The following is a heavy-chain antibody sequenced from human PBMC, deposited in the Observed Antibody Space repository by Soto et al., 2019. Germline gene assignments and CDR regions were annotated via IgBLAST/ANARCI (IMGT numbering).Heavy chain of an antibody. CDR2: IYPGDSDT. V-gene: IGHV5-51*01. CDR3: VRQASTIFGVVKDYYYYYGMDV. CDR1: GYSFTSYW. Sequence: ESLKISCKGSGYSFTSYWIGWVRQMPGKGLEWMGIIYPGDSDTRYSPSFQGQVTISADKSISTAYLQWSSLKASDTAMYYCVRQASTIFGVVKDYYYYYGMDVWGQGTTVTVTS. D-gene: IGHD3-3*01. J-gene: IGHJ6*02.